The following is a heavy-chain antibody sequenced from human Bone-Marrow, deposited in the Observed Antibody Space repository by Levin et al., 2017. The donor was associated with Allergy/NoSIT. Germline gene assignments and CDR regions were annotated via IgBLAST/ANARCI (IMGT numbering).Heavy chain of an antibody. CDR3: AITAGPTDFDF. CDR1: GYTFTGYY. Sequence: VASVKVSCKTSGYTFTGYYIIWVRQAPGQGLEWMGKFSAYNDDAYYAQKFQGRVTMTADTSTTTAYMELRSLRSDDTALYYCAITAGPTDFDFWGQGTLVSVSA. CDR2: FSAYNDDA. J-gene: IGHJ4*02. V-gene: IGHV1-18*01. D-gene: IGHD6-13*01.